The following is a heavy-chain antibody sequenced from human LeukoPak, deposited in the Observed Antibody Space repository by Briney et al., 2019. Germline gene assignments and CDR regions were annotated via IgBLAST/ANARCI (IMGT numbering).Heavy chain of an antibody. CDR2: ISSSGSTI. V-gene: IGHV3-48*03. D-gene: IGHD3-16*01. Sequence: PGGSLKLSCAASGFTLSSYEMNWVRQAPGKGLEWVSYISSSGSTIYYADSVKGRFTISRDNAKNSLYLQMNSLRAEDTAVYYCARDHQAGGDYWGQGTLVTVSS. J-gene: IGHJ4*02. CDR1: GFTLSSYE. CDR3: ARDHQAGGDY.